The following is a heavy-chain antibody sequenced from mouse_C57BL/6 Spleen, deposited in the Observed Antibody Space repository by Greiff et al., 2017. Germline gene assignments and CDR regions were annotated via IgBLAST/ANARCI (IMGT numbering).Heavy chain of an antibody. D-gene: IGHD2-12*01. CDR1: GYTFTSYW. Sequence: QVQLKQPGAELVKPGASVKLSCKASGYTFTSYWMHWVKQRPGQGLEWIGMIHPNSGSTNYNEKFKSKATLTVDKSSSTAYMQLSSLTSEDSAVYYCAREDSSNSPFDYWGQGTTLTVSS. V-gene: IGHV1-64*01. CDR2: IHPNSGST. CDR3: AREDSSNSPFDY. J-gene: IGHJ2*01.